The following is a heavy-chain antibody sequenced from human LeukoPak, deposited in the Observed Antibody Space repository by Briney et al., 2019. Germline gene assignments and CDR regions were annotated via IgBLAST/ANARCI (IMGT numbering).Heavy chain of an antibody. Sequence: PSETLSLTCAVYGGSLSGYYWSWIRHPPGKGLEWIGEINHSGSTNHNPSLKTRVTISVDTSQNQFPLKLSSVTAADTAVYYCASPYYYDSSGYENPPGALWGQGTMVTVSS. CDR3: ASPYYYDSSGYENPPGAL. J-gene: IGHJ3*01. V-gene: IGHV4-34*01. D-gene: IGHD3-22*01. CDR1: GGSLSGYY. CDR2: INHSGST.